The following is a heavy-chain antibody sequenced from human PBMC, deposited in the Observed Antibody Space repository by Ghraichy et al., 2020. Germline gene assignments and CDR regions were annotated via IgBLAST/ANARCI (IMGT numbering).Heavy chain of an antibody. CDR2: IYHTGNT. Sequence: SETLSLTCTVSGYSIRSGYFWGWIRQPPGKGLEWIGRIYHTGNTHYNPSLKSRVTISVDTSKNQFSLRLTSVTAADTAVYYCATLAVAGPLDYWGQGTLVTVS. J-gene: IGHJ4*02. CDR3: ATLAVAGPLDY. V-gene: IGHV4-38-2*02. CDR1: GYSIRSGYF. D-gene: IGHD6-19*01.